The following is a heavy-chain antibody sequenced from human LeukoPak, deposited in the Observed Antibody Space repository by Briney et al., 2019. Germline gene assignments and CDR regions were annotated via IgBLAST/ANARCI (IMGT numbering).Heavy chain of an antibody. CDR1: GYTFTGYY. Sequence: ASVKVSCXASGYTFTGYYIHWVRQAPGQGLACMGWINPNSSGTNYAQKFQGRVTMTRDTSISTAYMELSRLRSDDTAVYYCARGGSGSYFSWLDPWGQGTLVTVSS. J-gene: IGHJ5*02. D-gene: IGHD3-10*01. CDR3: ARGGSGSYFSWLDP. V-gene: IGHV1-2*02. CDR2: INPNSSGT.